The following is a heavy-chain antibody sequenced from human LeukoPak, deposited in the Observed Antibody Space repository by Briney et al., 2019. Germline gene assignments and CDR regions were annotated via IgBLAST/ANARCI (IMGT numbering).Heavy chain of an antibody. V-gene: IGHV3-30*03. D-gene: IGHD1-7*01. CDR2: ISYDGSNK. J-gene: IGHJ1*01. CDR1: GFTFNSYG. Sequence: GGSLRLSCVASGFTFNSYGMHWVRQAPGKGLEWLAVISYDGSNKYFADSVEGRLVVSRDNSNNTLYLHMNTLRPDDTGIYYCAAYHASGTFGYFQHWGQGTLVTVSS. CDR3: AAYHASGTFGYFQH.